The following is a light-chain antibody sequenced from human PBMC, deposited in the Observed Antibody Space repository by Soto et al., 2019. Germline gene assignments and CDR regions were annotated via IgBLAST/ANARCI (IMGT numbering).Light chain of an antibody. Sequence: QSALTQPPSASGSPGQSVTISCTGTSSDVGGYDYVSWYQQQSGKAPKLIIYEVTNRPSGVPDRFSGSKSGNTASLTVSGLQAEDEADYYCGSYAGISNVIFGAGTKLPVL. CDR2: EVT. V-gene: IGLV2-8*01. CDR1: SSDVGGYDY. CDR3: GSYAGISNVI. J-gene: IGLJ2*01.